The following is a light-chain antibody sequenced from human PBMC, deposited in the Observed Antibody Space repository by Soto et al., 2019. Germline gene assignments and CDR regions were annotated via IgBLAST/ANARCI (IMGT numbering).Light chain of an antibody. V-gene: IGLV2-14*01. CDR3: NSYTSSSTWV. CDR2: EVS. Sequence: QPVLTQPASVSGSPGQSIAISCTGTTSDVGGYNYVSWYQQYPGKAPKLMIYEVSNRPSGVSNRFSGSKSGNTASLTISGLQAEDEADYYCNSYTSSSTWVFGGGTKLTVL. J-gene: IGLJ3*02. CDR1: TSDVGGYNY.